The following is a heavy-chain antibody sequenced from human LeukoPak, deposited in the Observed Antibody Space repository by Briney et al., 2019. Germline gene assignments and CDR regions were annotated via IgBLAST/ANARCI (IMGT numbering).Heavy chain of an antibody. Sequence: PSETLPLTCAVYGGSFSGYYWSWIRQPPGKGLEWIGFIYYSGSTNYSPSLKSRVTISVDTSKNQFSLKLTSVTAADTAVYYCARHGNGAFDIWGQGTMVTVSS. CDR3: ARHGNGAFDI. V-gene: IGHV4-59*08. CDR2: IYYSGST. D-gene: IGHD1-1*01. J-gene: IGHJ3*02. CDR1: GGSFSGYY.